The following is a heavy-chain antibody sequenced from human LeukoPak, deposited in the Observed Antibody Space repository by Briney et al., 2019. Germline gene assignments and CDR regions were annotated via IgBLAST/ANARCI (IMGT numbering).Heavy chain of an antibody. V-gene: IGHV3-30*15. CDR3: ATGSYHEH. CDR2: MSYDGKYK. D-gene: IGHD1-26*01. Sequence: GGSLRLSCAASGFSFSTSAMHWVRQAPGKGLEWVAVMSYDGKYKYHADSVKGRFTISRDNSRITVSLQMSSLRGEDTAVYYCATGSYHEHWGQGTLVTVSS. J-gene: IGHJ4*02. CDR1: GFSFSTSA.